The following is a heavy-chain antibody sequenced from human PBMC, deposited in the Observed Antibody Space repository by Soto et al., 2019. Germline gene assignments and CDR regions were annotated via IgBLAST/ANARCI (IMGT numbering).Heavy chain of an antibody. CDR2: IYWDDDK. Sequence: QITLKESGPTLLKPTETLTLTCTFSEFSLSTSGVAVGWIRQPPGKALEWLALIYWDDDKRYSPSLKSRLTTTADTPKTQPVLTMTNMGPAATATYYSARGVPFAYWGQGTLVTVSS. CDR1: EFSLSTSGVA. D-gene: IGHD3-10*01. V-gene: IGHV2-5*02. CDR3: ARGVPFAY. J-gene: IGHJ4*02.